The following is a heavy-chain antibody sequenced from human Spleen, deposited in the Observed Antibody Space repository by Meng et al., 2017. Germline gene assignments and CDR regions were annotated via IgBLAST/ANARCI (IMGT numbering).Heavy chain of an antibody. J-gene: IGHJ5*02. Sequence: QPQLQESGPGLVKPSEALSLTCSVSGGSISTSGYYWGWIRQPPGKGLEWIGSIGHSGFTYYTPSLKSRVTVSIDTSRNQFSLWLTSVTAADMAVYYCVRSSGWVRTGFDPWGQGTLVTVSS. CDR1: GGSISTSGYY. V-gene: IGHV4-39*01. CDR2: IGHSGFT. CDR3: VRSSGWVRTGFDP. D-gene: IGHD6-19*01.